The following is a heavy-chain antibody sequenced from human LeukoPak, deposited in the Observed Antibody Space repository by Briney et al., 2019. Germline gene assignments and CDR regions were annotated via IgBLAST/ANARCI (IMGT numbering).Heavy chain of an antibody. CDR3: ARDLAAVATREEAYDY. D-gene: IGHD5-12*01. CDR2: INPTDGIT. Sequence: ASVKVSCKASGYTFTSSYIQWVRQAPGQGPEWMGMINPTDGITTYAQKFQGRVTMTRDTSTSTVDMELSSLRSEDTAVYYCARDLAAVATREEAYDYWGQGTLVTVSS. CDR1: GYTFTSSY. V-gene: IGHV1-46*01. J-gene: IGHJ4*02.